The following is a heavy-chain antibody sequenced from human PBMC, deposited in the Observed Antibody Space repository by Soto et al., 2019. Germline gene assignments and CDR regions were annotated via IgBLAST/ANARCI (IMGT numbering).Heavy chain of an antibody. J-gene: IGHJ4*02. CDR2: IRFDGSNE. CDR3: ARDGIGGTVFRGYLDY. V-gene: IGHV3-33*01. CDR1: GGIFHGYG. D-gene: IGHD1-7*01. Sequence: QEQLVESGGGVVQPGTSLRLSCAVPGGIFHGYGMHWVRQAPGKGLEWVAIIRFDGSNEEYADSVKGRFTISRDNSKNTLYLQMNILGAEDTAVYYCARDGIGGTVFRGYLDYWGRGTVVTVAS.